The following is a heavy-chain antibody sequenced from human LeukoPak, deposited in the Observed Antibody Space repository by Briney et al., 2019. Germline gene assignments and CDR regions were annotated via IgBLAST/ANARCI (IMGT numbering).Heavy chain of an antibody. V-gene: IGHV1-69*04. J-gene: IGHJ4*02. CDR1: GGTFSSYT. CDR2: IIPILGIA. CDR3: AREGDMTPFDY. Sequence: SVKVSCKASGGTFSSYTISWVRQAPGQGLEWMGRIIPILGIANYAKKFQGRVTITAEKSTSTAYMELSSLRSEDTAVYYCAREGDMTPFDYWGQGTLVTVSS.